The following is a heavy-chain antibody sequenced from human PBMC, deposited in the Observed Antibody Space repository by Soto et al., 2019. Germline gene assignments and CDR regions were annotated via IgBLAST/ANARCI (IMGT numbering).Heavy chain of an antibody. CDR2: INWNGGST. CDR3: AHIVVAGLGYYFDY. D-gene: IGHD6-19*01. CDR1: GFTFDDYG. Sequence: GGSLRLSCAASGFTFDDYGMSWVRQAPGKGLEWVSGINWNGGSTGYADSVKGRFTITKDTSKNQVVLTMSNMDPVDTARYYCAHIVVAGLGYYFDYWGQGTLVTVSS. V-gene: IGHV3-20*04. J-gene: IGHJ4*02.